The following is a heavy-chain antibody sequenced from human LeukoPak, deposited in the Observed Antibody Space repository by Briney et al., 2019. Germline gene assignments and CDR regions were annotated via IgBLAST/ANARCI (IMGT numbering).Heavy chain of an antibody. J-gene: IGHJ4*02. Sequence: PGRSLRLSCAASGFTFTNYAMHWVRQAPGKGLEWVAVISVDGSNKFYAGSVKGRFTISRDNSKNTLYLQMNSLRAEDTAVYYCAKDSRSLKWFGELWGVFDYWGQGTLVTVSS. CDR2: ISVDGSNK. CDR3: AKDSRSLKWFGELWGVFDY. D-gene: IGHD3-10*01. V-gene: IGHV3-30-3*01. CDR1: GFTFTNYA.